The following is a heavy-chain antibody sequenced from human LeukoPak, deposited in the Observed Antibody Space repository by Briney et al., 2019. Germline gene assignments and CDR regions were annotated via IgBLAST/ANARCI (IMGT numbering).Heavy chain of an antibody. J-gene: IGHJ4*02. CDR2: INPNSGGR. CDR1: GYTFTGHY. V-gene: IGHV1-2*02. D-gene: IGHD3-22*01. Sequence: ASVKVSCKASGYTFTGHYMHWVRQAPGQGLEWKGWINPNSGGRDYAQKFQGSVTLTRDTSISTAYMELSRLRSDDTAVYYCARGDYYDSSGYPDCWGQGTLVTVSS. CDR3: ARGDYYDSSGYPDC.